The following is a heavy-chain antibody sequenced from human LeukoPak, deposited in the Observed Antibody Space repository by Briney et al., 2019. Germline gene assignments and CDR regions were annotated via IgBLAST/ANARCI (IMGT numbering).Heavy chain of an antibody. Sequence: PSETLSLTCAVYGGSFSGYFWSWIRQPPGKGLEWIGDVIQSGTTNYNPSLKSRVTISIDTSKNQFSLTLKSVTAADTAVYYCARAVGIFGVVARHYHYMDVWGKGTTVTVSS. CDR1: GGSFSGYF. V-gene: IGHV4-34*12. CDR2: VIQSGTT. J-gene: IGHJ6*03. D-gene: IGHD3-3*01. CDR3: ARAVGIFGVVARHYHYMDV.